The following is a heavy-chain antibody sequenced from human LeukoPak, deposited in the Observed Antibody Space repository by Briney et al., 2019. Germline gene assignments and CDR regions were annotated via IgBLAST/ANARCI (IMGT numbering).Heavy chain of an antibody. CDR1: GFTFSNSW. V-gene: IGHV3-48*02. J-gene: IGHJ4*02. CDR3: AREVVHFDY. Sequence: PGGSLRLSCAASGFTFSNSWMHWVRQAPGKGLEWVSYISTSSSTMYYADSVKGRFTISRDNAKNSLYLQMNSLRDEDTAVYYCAREVVHFDYWGQGTLVTVSS. CDR2: ISTSSSTM. D-gene: IGHD2-15*01.